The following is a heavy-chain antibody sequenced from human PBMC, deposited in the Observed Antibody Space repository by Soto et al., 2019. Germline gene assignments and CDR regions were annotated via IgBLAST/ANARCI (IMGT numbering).Heavy chain of an antibody. CDR2: ISWNSGSI. CDR1: GFTFDDYA. CDR3: AKDKNSPEYYYYYMDV. V-gene: IGHV3-9*01. D-gene: IGHD1-7*01. J-gene: IGHJ6*03. Sequence: GGSLRLSCAASGFTFDDYAMHWVRQAPGKGLEWVSGISWNSGSIGYADSVKGRFTISRDNAKNSLYLQMNSLRAEDTALYYCAKDKNSPEYYYYYMDVWGKGTTVTVSS.